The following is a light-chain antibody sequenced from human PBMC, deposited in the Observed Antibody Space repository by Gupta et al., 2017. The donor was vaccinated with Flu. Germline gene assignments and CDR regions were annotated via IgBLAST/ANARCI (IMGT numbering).Light chain of an antibody. CDR1: QSVSSSH. CDR3: NQDGSSWWT. CDR2: GAS. J-gene: IGKJ1*01. Sequence: IVLTQSPGTLSLSPGERATLSCRASQSVSSSHLAWYQQKLGQAPRLLIYGASRRATGIPDRCRGSGSGTDFTLTISSLEPEDFAVYYGNQDGSSWWTFGQGTKVEIK. V-gene: IGKV3-20*01.